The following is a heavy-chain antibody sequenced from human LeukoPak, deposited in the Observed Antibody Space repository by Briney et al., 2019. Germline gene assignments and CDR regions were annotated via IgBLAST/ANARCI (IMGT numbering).Heavy chain of an antibody. CDR1: GYTFTNYD. J-gene: IGHJ3*02. CDR2: MNPNSGNT. V-gene: IGHV1-8*01. D-gene: IGHD2-2*02. CDR3: ARGSDIVVVPAAIDDAFDI. Sequence: EASVKVSCKASGYTFTNYDINWVRQATGQGLEWMGWMNPNSGNTGYAQKFQGRVTITTDESTSTAYMELSSLRSEDTAVYYCARGSDIVVVPAAIDDAFDIWGQGTMVTVSS.